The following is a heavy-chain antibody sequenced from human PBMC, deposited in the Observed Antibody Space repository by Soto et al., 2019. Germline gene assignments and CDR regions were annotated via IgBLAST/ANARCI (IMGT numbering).Heavy chain of an antibody. V-gene: IGHV4-39*01. CDR3: ARGPWIQSPVWF. CDR2: IYYSGST. D-gene: IGHD5-18*01. Sequence: PSETLSLTCTVSGGSISSSSYYWGWIRQPPGKGLEWIGSIYYSGSTYYNPSLKSRVTISVDTSKNQFSLKLSSVTAADTAVYYCARGPWIQSPVWFWGQGTLVTVSS. J-gene: IGHJ4*02. CDR1: GGSISSSSYY.